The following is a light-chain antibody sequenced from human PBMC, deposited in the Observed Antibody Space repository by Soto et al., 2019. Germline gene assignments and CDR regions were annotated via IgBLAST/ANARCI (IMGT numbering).Light chain of an antibody. CDR2: AVS. J-gene: IGLJ2*01. Sequence: QSALTQPASVSGSPGQSITISCTGTSSDVGGYNYVSWYQHHPGEAPKVMLYAVSIRPSGVSDRFSGSKSGNTASLTISGLQAADEADYYCTSYTSSSLVVFGGGTKLTVL. CDR3: TSYTSSSLVV. CDR1: SSDVGGYNY. V-gene: IGLV2-14*03.